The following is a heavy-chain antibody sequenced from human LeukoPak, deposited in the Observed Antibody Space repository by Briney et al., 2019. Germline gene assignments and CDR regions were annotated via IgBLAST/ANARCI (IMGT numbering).Heavy chain of an antibody. Sequence: SETLSLTCTVSGGSIRGYFWSWIRQPPRKGVEWIGHIYYSGNTNYNPSLKSRVTISVDTSKNQFSLKLSSVTAADTAVYYCARLPDSGYFDYWGQGTLVTVSS. J-gene: IGHJ4*02. D-gene: IGHD3-22*01. CDR1: GGSIRGYF. CDR2: IYYSGNT. CDR3: ARLPDSGYFDY. V-gene: IGHV4-59*01.